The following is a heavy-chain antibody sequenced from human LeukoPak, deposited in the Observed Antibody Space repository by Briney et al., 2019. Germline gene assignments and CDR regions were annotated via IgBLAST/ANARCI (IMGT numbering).Heavy chain of an antibody. Sequence: GGSLRLSCAASGFAFSRFHMHWFRQAPGKGLEWVAFIRYDGSNKYYADSVKGRFTISRDNSKNTMYLQMNSLRPEDTAMYYCAKDDGGVATGQFNYWGQGTLVTVSS. V-gene: IGHV3-30*02. D-gene: IGHD5-12*01. CDR1: GFAFSRFH. J-gene: IGHJ4*02. CDR3: AKDDGGVATGQFNY. CDR2: IRYDGSNK.